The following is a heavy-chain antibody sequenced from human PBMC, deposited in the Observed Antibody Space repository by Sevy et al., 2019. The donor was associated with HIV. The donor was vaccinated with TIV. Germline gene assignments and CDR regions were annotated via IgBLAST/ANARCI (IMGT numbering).Heavy chain of an antibody. Sequence: GGSLRLSCAASGFTFSSYAMSWVRQAPGKGLEWVSAISGSGGSTYNADSVKGRFTISRDNSKNTLYLQMNSLRAEDTAVHYCAKIRYSSSWYGMDVWGLGTTVTVSS. CDR1: GFTFSSYA. J-gene: IGHJ6*02. CDR2: ISGSGGST. CDR3: AKIRYSSSWYGMDV. V-gene: IGHV3-23*01. D-gene: IGHD6-6*01.